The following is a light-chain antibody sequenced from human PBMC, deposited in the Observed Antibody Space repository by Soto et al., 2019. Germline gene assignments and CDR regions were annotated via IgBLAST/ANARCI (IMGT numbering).Light chain of an antibody. Sequence: EIVMTQSPATPSVSPGERATLSCRASQSIGNNLAWYQQRPGQAPRLLIYRASTRATGIAGRFSGSGSGTEFTLTISSLQSEDFAVYYCQQYNNWPYTFGQGTRWISN. CDR1: QSIGNN. J-gene: IGKJ2*01. CDR2: RAS. CDR3: QQYNNWPYT. V-gene: IGKV3-15*01.